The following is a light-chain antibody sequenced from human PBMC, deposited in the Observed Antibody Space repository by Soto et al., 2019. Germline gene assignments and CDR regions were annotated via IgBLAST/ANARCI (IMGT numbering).Light chain of an antibody. CDR1: TGAVTSAYY. CDR2: SAS. Sequence: QTVVTQAPSLTVSPGGTVTLTCASSTGAVTSAYYPNWFQQKPGQAPRSLIYSASYKHSWTPARFSGSLLGDIATLTLSGVQPEDEAEYYCLLYYAGAWVFGGGTKLTVL. V-gene: IGLV7-43*01. J-gene: IGLJ3*02. CDR3: LLYYAGAWV.